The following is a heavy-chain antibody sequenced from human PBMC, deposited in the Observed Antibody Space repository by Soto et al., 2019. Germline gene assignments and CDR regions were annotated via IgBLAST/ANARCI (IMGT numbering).Heavy chain of an antibody. CDR1: GFSFNDYA. Sequence: WGSLRLSCATSGFSFNDYAIYFFRHSAFQGLEWVAIISSDGHHQFYLDNLRGRFTVSRDNSKNTLYLQMNSLRPEDTAVYYCSRGTYYPQSSGLHADYWGPGTVVTVSS. J-gene: IGHJ4*02. D-gene: IGHD3-22*01. CDR3: SRGTYYPQSSGLHADY. CDR2: ISSDGHHQ. V-gene: IGHV3-30*03.